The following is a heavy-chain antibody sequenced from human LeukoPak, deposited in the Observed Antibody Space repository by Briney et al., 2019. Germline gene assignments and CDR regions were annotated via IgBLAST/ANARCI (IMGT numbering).Heavy chain of an antibody. CDR1: GGSFSGYY. V-gene: IGHV4-34*01. J-gene: IGHJ4*02. Sequence: SETLSLTCGVYGGSFSGYYRTWIRQSPGKGLEWIGEINHRGSTNYNPSLESRVTIALDTSNNQFSLRLNSVTAADTAVYYCARSYRRYYYDTTGYYLIAYWGQGTLVTVSS. D-gene: IGHD3-22*01. CDR2: INHRGST. CDR3: ARSYRRYYYDTTGYYLIAY.